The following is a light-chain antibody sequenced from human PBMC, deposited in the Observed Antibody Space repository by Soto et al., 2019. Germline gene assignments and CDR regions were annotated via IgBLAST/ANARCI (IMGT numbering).Light chain of an antibody. CDR3: QQYNAYSMYT. CDR1: QSIDNW. J-gene: IGKJ2*01. Sequence: DIQMTQSPSTLSASVGDRVTITCRASQSIDNWLAWYQQKPGKAPKLLIYGASSLESGVPSRFSGGGSGTEFTLTISSLQPDDFASYYCQQYNAYSMYTVGQGTKLEIK. CDR2: GAS. V-gene: IGKV1-5*01.